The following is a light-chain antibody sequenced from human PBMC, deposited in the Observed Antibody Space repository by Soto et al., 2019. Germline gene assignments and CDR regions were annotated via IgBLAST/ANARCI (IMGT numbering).Light chain of an antibody. V-gene: IGLV2-14*01. CDR1: SNDVGGYNY. CDR3: SSYTTSSTYV. CDR2: EVS. J-gene: IGLJ1*01. Sequence: QSVLTQPASVSGSPGQSITISCTGTSNDVGGYNYVSWYQQYLGKAPKLMIYEVSNRPSGISNSFSGSKSGNTASLTISGLQAEDEADYYCSSYTTSSTYVFGTGTKVTVL.